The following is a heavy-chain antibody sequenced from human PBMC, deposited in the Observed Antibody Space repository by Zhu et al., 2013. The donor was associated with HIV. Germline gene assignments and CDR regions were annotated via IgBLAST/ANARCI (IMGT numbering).Heavy chain of an antibody. CDR2: INPDGGSA. D-gene: IGHD3-10*01. J-gene: IGHJ6*03. V-gene: IGHV1-46*02. Sequence: VQLEQSGVEVKKPGASVKLSCKAFGYIFNTYYIHWVRQAPGQGLVWMGVINPDGGSANYTQRFQGRVTMTSDVSKDTVFLELRNLRLDDTAIYYCVRGDGNYYYNYYMDVWGKGTTVAVSS. CDR3: VRGDGNYYYNYYMDV. CDR1: GYIFNTYY.